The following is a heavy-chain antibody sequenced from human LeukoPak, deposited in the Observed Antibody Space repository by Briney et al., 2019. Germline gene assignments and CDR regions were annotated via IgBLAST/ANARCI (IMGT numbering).Heavy chain of an antibody. CDR1: GGSISSSSYY. V-gene: IGHV4-39*07. CDR2: IYYSGST. D-gene: IGHD2-2*01. J-gene: IGHJ3*02. Sequence: PSETLSLTCTVSGGSISSSSYYWGWIRQPPGKGLEWIGSIYYSGSTYYNPSLKSRVTISVDTSKNQFSLKLSSVTAADTAVYYCASSTLGSDAFDIWGQGTMVTVSS. CDR3: ASSTLGSDAFDI.